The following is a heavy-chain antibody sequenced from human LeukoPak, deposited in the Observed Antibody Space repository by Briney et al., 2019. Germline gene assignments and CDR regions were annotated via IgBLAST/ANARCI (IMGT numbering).Heavy chain of an antibody. CDR1: GFTFSSYW. CDR2: IKQDGSEK. Sequence: GGSLRLSCAASGFTFSSYWMSWVRQAPGKGLEWVANIKQDGSEKYYVDSVKGQFTISRDNAKNTLYLQMNSLRAEDTAVYYCAKDPFPLRWELAAFDYWGQGTLVTVSS. CDR3: AKDPFPLRWELAAFDY. J-gene: IGHJ4*02. D-gene: IGHD1-26*01. V-gene: IGHV3-7*03.